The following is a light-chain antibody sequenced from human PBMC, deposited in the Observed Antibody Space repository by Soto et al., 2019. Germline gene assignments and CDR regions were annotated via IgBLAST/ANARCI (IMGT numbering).Light chain of an antibody. V-gene: IGKV3-20*01. Sequence: ELVLTQSPGTLSLSPGERATLSCRASQSVSSSYVAWYQQKPGQAPRLLIYGASSRATGIPDRFSGSGSGTDFTLTISRLEPEDFAVYYCQQYGSSPHTFGQGTKLEIK. CDR2: GAS. CDR3: QQYGSSPHT. CDR1: QSVSSSY. J-gene: IGKJ2*01.